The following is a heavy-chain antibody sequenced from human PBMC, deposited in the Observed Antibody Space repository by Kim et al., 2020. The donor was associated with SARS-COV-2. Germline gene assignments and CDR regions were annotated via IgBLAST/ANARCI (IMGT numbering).Heavy chain of an antibody. D-gene: IGHD3-10*01. CDR3: AKDSYYYGSGSYYTLGGYFDL. CDR2: ISYDGSNK. J-gene: IGHJ2*01. CDR1: GFTFSSYG. V-gene: IGHV3-30*18. Sequence: GGSLRLSCAASGFTFSSYGMHWVRQAPGKGLEWVAVISYDGSNKYYADSVKGRFTISRDNSKNTLYLQMNSLRAEDTAVYYCAKDSYYYGSGSYYTLGGYFDLWGRGTLVTVSS.